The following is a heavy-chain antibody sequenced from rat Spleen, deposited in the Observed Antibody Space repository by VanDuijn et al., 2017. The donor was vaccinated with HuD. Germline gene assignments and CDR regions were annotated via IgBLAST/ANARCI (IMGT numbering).Heavy chain of an antibody. Sequence: EVQLVESGGGLVQPGRSMKLSCVASGFTFSNCDMAWVRQAPKKGLEWFPYISYNGGSTYYRASVKGRFTISRDNAKSTLYLQMNSLRSEDTANYYCTTRPYYSSLNWFPYWGQGTLVTVSS. J-gene: IGHJ3*01. CDR2: ISYNGGST. CDR1: GFTFSNCD. V-gene: IGHV5-20*01. CDR3: TTRPYYSSLNWFPY. D-gene: IGHD1-2*01.